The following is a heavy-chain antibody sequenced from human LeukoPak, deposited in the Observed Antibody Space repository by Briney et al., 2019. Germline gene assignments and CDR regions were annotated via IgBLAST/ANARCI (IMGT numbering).Heavy chain of an antibody. D-gene: IGHD4-11*01. CDR2: ISSSGSTI. V-gene: IGHV3-11*01. Sequence: PGGSLRLSCAASGFTFSDYYMSWIRQAPGKGLEWVSYISSSGSTIYYADSVKGRFTISRDNAKNSLYLQMNSLRAEDTAVYYCAKEADIHHYSNYGESGYFDYWGQGTLVTVSS. CDR3: AKEADIHHYSNYGESGYFDY. CDR1: GFTFSDYY. J-gene: IGHJ4*02.